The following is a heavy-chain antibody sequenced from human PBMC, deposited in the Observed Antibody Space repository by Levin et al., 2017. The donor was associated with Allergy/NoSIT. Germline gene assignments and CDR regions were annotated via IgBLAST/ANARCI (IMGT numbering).Heavy chain of an antibody. CDR1: GFTFSSYA. Sequence: VASVKVSCAASGFTFSSYAMSWVRQAPGKGLEWVSAISGSGGSTYYADSVKGRFTISRDNSKNTLYLQMNSLRAEDTAVYYCAKEFLRYCSSTSCYGAGFDPWGQGTLVTVSS. J-gene: IGHJ5*02. D-gene: IGHD2-2*01. V-gene: IGHV3-23*01. CDR2: ISGSGGST. CDR3: AKEFLRYCSSTSCYGAGFDP.